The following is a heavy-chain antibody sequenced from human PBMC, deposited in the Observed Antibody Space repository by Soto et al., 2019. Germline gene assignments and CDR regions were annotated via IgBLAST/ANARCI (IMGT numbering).Heavy chain of an antibody. J-gene: IGHJ6*02. Sequence: GGSLRLSCAASGFTFSNAWMNWVRQAPGKGLEWVGRIKSKTDGGTTDYAAPVKGRFTISRDDSKNTLYLQMNSLKTEDTAVYYCTTESYYYDSSGIYYGMDVWGQGTTVTVSS. CDR3: TTESYYYDSSGIYYGMDV. V-gene: IGHV3-15*07. D-gene: IGHD3-22*01. CDR1: GFTFSNAW. CDR2: IKSKTDGGTT.